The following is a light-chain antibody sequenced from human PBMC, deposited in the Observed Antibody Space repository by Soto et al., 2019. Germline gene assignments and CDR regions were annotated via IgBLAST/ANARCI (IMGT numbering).Light chain of an antibody. CDR3: QQYNSYSLWT. V-gene: IGKV1-5*01. Sequence: DIQMTQSPSTLSASVGDRVTITCRASQSISSWLAWYQQKPGKAPKLLIYDASSLESGVPSRFGGSGSGTEFTLTISSLQPDDFATYYCQQYNSYSLWTFGQGTKVDIK. J-gene: IGKJ1*01. CDR2: DAS. CDR1: QSISSW.